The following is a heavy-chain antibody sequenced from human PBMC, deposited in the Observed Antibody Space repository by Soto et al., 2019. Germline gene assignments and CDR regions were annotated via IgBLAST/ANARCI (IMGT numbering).Heavy chain of an antibody. CDR3: AKYSSSSGYYYYYGMDV. D-gene: IGHD6-6*01. J-gene: IGHJ6*02. V-gene: IGHV3-20*04. Sequence: GGSLRLSCAASGFTFDDYGMSWVRQAPGKGLEWVSGINWNGGSTGYADSVKGRLTISRDNAKNSLYLQMNSLRAEDTALYYCAKYSSSSGYYYYYGMDVWGQGTTVTVSS. CDR2: INWNGGST. CDR1: GFTFDDYG.